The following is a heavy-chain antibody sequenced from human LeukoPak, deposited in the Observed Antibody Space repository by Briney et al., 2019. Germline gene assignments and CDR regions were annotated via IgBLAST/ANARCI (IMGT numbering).Heavy chain of an antibody. Sequence: ASVKVSCKASGYTFTGYYMHWVRQAPGQGLEWMGWISPNSGGTNYAQKFQGRVTMTRDTSISTAYMELSRLRSDDTAVYYCARDPSVVVVPATWEDYWGQGTLVTVSS. J-gene: IGHJ4*02. D-gene: IGHD2-2*01. CDR3: ARDPSVVVVPATWEDY. CDR2: ISPNSGGT. V-gene: IGHV1-2*02. CDR1: GYTFTGYY.